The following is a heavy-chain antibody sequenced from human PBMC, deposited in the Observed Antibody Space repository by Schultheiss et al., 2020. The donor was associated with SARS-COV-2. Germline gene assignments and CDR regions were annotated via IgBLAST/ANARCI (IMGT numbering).Heavy chain of an antibody. V-gene: IGHV1-2*02. D-gene: IGHD3-3*01. CDR3: ARGFGTYYDFWSGYYFPEEKDV. CDR1: GYTFTGYY. Sequence: ASVKVSCKASGYTFTGYYIHWVRQAPGQGLEWMGWISPNRGNTNYAQKLQGRVTMTRDTSISTVYMELSSLRSEDTAVYYCARGFGTYYDFWSGYYFPEEKDVWGQGTTVTVSS. CDR2: ISPNRGNT. J-gene: IGHJ6*02.